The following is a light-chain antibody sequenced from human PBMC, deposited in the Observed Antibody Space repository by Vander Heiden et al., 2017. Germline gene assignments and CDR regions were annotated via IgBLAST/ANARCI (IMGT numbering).Light chain of an antibody. V-gene: IGLV3-19*01. CDR1: SLRSYY. Sequence: SSELTQDPAVSVVLGQTVRITCQGDSLRSYYASWYQQKPGQAPVLVSYGKNNRPSGIPDRFSGSSSGNTASLTITGAQAEDEADYYCNSRDSSGNPLFGGGTKLTVL. CDR2: GKN. CDR3: NSRDSSGNPL. J-gene: IGLJ2*01.